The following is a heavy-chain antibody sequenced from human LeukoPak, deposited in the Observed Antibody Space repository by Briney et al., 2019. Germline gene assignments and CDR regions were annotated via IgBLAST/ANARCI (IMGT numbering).Heavy chain of an antibody. CDR1: GGSISSGGYY. Sequence: SETLSLTCTVSGGSISSGGYYWSWIRQHPGKGLEWIGYIYYSGSTNYNPSLKSRVTISVDTSKNQFSLKLSSVTAADTAVYYCARDGRRCSSTSCYHGGYWGQGTLVTVSS. CDR3: ARDGRRCSSTSCYHGGY. J-gene: IGHJ4*02. D-gene: IGHD2-2*01. V-gene: IGHV4-31*03. CDR2: IYYSGST.